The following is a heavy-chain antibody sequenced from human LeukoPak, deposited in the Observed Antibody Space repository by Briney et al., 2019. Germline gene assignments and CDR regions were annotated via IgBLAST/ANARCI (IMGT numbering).Heavy chain of an antibody. Sequence: GGSLRLSCVASGFTFNGYGVSWVRQAPGKGLEWVSSITGSGGSTYYADSVKGRFTISRDNAKNSLYLQMNSLRAEDTAVYYCAREGSKYNWNEGAFDIWGQGTMVTVSS. J-gene: IGHJ3*02. D-gene: IGHD1-1*01. CDR3: AREGSKYNWNEGAFDI. V-gene: IGHV3-21*01. CDR1: GFTFNGYG. CDR2: ITGSGGST.